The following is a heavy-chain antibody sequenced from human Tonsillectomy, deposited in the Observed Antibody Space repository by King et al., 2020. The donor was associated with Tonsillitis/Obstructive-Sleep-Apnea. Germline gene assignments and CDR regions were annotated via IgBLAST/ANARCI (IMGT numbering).Heavy chain of an antibody. CDR3: ARRRYCSSTSCYYYYTMDV. J-gene: IGHJ6*02. CDR2: IYPGDSDT. D-gene: IGHD2-2*01. Sequence: VQLVQSGAEVKKPGESLKISCKGSGYSFTSYWIGWVRQMPGKGLEWMGIIYPGDSDTRYSPSFQGQVTISADKSISTAYLQWSSLKASDTAMYYCARRRYCSSTSCYYYYTMDVWGQGTTVTVSS. CDR1: GYSFTSYW. V-gene: IGHV5-51*03.